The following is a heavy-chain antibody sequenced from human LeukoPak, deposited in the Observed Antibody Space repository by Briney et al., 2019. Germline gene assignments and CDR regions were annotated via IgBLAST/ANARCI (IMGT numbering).Heavy chain of an antibody. CDR3: ARDIVATEGDYGMDV. Sequence: ASVKVSCKASGYTFTGYYMHWVRQAPGQGLEWMGWINPNSGGTNYAQKFQGRVTMTRDTSISTAYMELSRLRSDDTAVYYCARDIVATEGDYGMDVWGQGTTVTVSS. J-gene: IGHJ6*02. CDR1: GYTFTGYY. D-gene: IGHD5-12*01. V-gene: IGHV1-2*02. CDR2: INPNSGGT.